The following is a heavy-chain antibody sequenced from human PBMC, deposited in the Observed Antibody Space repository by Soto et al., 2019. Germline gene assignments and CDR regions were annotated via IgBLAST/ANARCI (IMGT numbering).Heavy chain of an antibody. CDR1: GGTFSSYA. J-gene: IGHJ6*02. D-gene: IGHD3-3*01. Sequence: QAQLVQSGAEVKKPGSSVKVSCKASGGTFSSYAISWVRQAPGQGLEWMGGIIPIFGTANYAQKFQGRVTITADKSTSTAYMELSSLRSEDTAVYYCARGPIFGVVIMTYYGMDVWGQGTTITVSS. CDR3: ARGPIFGVVIMTYYGMDV. V-gene: IGHV1-69*06. CDR2: IIPIFGTA.